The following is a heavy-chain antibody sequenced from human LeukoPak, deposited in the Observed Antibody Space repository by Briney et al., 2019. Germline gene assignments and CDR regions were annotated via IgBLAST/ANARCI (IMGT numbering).Heavy chain of an antibody. J-gene: IGHJ4*02. CDR2: ISSSSSTI. Sequence: GGSLRLSCAASGFTFSSYSMTWVRQAPGKGLEWVSYISSSSSTIYYADSVKGRFTISRDNAKNSLYLQMNSLRAEDTAVYYCAPWAVAGRGAPYYFDYWGQGTLVTVSS. CDR1: GFTFSSYS. D-gene: IGHD6-19*01. V-gene: IGHV3-48*01. CDR3: APWAVAGRGAPYYFDY.